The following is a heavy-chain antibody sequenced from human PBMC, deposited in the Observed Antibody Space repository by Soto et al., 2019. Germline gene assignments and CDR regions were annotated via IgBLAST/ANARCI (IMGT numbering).Heavy chain of an antibody. Sequence: GGSLRLSCAASGFTFSSYGMHWVRQAPGKGLEWVAVISYDGSNKYYADSVKGRFTISRDNSKNTLYLQMNSLRAEDTAVYYCAKDPFGIAAAGLIYYGMDVWGQGTTVTVSS. D-gene: IGHD6-13*01. CDR2: ISYDGSNK. CDR1: GFTFSSYG. V-gene: IGHV3-30*18. CDR3: AKDPFGIAAAGLIYYGMDV. J-gene: IGHJ6*02.